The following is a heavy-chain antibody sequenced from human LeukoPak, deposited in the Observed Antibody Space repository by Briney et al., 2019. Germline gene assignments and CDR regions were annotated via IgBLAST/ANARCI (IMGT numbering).Heavy chain of an antibody. CDR2: IYHSGST. V-gene: IGHV4-38-2*02. Sequence: SETLSLTCTVSGYSIGSGYYWGWIRQPPGKGLEWIGSIYHSGSTYYNPSPKSRVTISVDTSKNQFSLKLSSVTAADTAVYYCAKESTRRYFDYWGQGTLVTVSS. CDR1: GYSIGSGYY. J-gene: IGHJ4*02. CDR3: AKESTRRYFDY.